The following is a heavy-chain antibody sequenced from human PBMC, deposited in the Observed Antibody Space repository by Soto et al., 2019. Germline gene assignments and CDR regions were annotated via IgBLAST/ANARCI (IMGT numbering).Heavy chain of an antibody. J-gene: IGHJ4*02. CDR2: IIPIFGTA. CDR3: ARALPHYYDSSGYLDY. CDR1: GGTFSSYA. V-gene: IGHV1-69*13. D-gene: IGHD3-22*01. Sequence: GASVKVSCKASGGTFSSYATSWVRQAPGQGLEWMGGIIPIFGTANYAQKFQGRVTITADESTSTAYMELSSLRSEDTAVYYCARALPHYYDSSGYLDYWGQGTLVTVS.